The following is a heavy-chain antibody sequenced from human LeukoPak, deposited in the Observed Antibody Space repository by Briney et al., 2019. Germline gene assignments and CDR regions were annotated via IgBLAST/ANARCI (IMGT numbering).Heavy chain of an antibody. CDR2: ISYDGSNK. D-gene: IGHD4-17*01. CDR3: AKDRDYGDSPDY. J-gene: IGHJ4*02. Sequence: GRSLRLSCAASGFTFSSYGMHWVRQAPGKGLEWVAVISYDGSNKYYADSVKGRFTISRDNSKDTLYLQMNSLRAEDTAVYYCAKDRDYGDSPDYWGQGTLVTVSS. CDR1: GFTFSSYG. V-gene: IGHV3-30*18.